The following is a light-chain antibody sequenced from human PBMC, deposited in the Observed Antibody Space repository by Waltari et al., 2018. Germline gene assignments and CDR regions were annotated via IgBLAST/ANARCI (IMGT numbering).Light chain of an antibody. CDR1: SSDVGGYNY. Sequence: QSALTQPRSVSGSPGQSVTISCTGTSSDVGGYNYVSWYQQHPGKAPKLMIYVVSKRPSGFPARFSGSKSGNTASLTISGLQAEDEADYYCCSYAGSYTLVFGGGTKLTVL. CDR2: VVS. CDR3: CSYAGSYTLV. J-gene: IGLJ3*02. V-gene: IGLV2-11*01.